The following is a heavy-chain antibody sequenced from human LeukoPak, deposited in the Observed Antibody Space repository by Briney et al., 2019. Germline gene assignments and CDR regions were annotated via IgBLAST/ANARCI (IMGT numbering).Heavy chain of an antibody. CDR1: GGSISSYY. CDR2: IYHSGST. Sequence: SETLSLTCTVSGGSISSYYWSWIRQPPGKGLEWIGYIYHSGSTYYNPSLKSRVTISVDRSKNQFSLKLSSVTAADTAVYYCARTTVVTPTEFDYWGQGTLVTVSS. J-gene: IGHJ4*02. V-gene: IGHV4-59*12. D-gene: IGHD4-23*01. CDR3: ARTTVVTPTEFDY.